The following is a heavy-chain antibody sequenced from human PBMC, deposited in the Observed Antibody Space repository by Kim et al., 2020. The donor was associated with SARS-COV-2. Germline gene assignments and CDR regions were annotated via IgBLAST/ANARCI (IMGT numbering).Heavy chain of an antibody. Sequence: PKSRVTISVDTSKNQFALKLSSVPAADTAVYYCATTSYYYGSGTSQAFDIWGQGTMVTVSS. J-gene: IGHJ3*02. CDR3: ATTSYYYGSGTSQAFDI. D-gene: IGHD3-10*01. V-gene: IGHV4-59*01.